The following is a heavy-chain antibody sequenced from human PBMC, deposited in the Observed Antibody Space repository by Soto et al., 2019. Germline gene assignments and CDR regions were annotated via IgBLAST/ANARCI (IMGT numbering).Heavy chain of an antibody. CDR2: ISSANAYI. CDR1: GFTFNSYS. D-gene: IGHD3-10*01. Sequence: PGGSLRLSCVASGFTFNSYSMNWVRQAPGKGLEWVSSISSANAYIYYADSVKGRFTISRDNARNSLYLQMNSLRAEDTAVYFCAKGTSSEFLLSFDDWGHGTLVTVSS. CDR3: AKGTSSEFLLSFDD. J-gene: IGHJ4*01. V-gene: IGHV3-21*01.